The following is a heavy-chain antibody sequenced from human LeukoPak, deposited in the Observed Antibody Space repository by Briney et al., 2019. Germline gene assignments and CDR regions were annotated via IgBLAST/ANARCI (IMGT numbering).Heavy chain of an antibody. CDR2: INPNSGGT. Sequence: GASVKVSCTASGYTFTGYYMHWVRQAPGQGLEWMGWINPNSGGTNYAQEFQGRVTMTRDTSISTAYMELSRLRSDDTAVYYCATEDDYWGQGTLVTVSS. CDR1: GYTFTGYY. V-gene: IGHV1-2*02. J-gene: IGHJ4*02. CDR3: ATEDDY.